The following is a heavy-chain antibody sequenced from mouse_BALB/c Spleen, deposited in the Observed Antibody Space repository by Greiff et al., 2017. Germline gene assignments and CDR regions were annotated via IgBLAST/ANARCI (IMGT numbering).Heavy chain of an antibody. CDR1: GYSITSDYA. CDR2: ISYSGST. J-gene: IGHJ4*01. D-gene: IGHD1-1*01. V-gene: IGHV3-2*02. CDR3: ARNYYGSSPYAMDY. Sequence: EVQLQESGPGLVKPSQSLSLTCTVTGYSITSDYAWNWIRQFPGNKLEWMGYISYSGSTSYNPSLKSRISITRDTSKNQFFLQLNSVTTEDTATYYYARNYYGSSPYAMDYWGQGTSVTVSS.